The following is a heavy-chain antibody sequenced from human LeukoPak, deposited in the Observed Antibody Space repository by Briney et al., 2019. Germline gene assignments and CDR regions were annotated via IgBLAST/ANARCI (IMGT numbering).Heavy chain of an antibody. V-gene: IGHV4-59*12. D-gene: IGHD5-12*01. CDR2: IYYRGTT. CDR3: ARLPRYGGYDHFDY. Sequence: PSETLSLTCTVSGDSIDSYYWSWLRQPQGEGREWVGYIYYRGTTSYNPLLKSRVTISADTSKNQFSLKLNSVTAADTAVYYCARLPRYGGYDHFDYWGQGILVIVSS. CDR1: GDSIDSYY. J-gene: IGHJ4*02.